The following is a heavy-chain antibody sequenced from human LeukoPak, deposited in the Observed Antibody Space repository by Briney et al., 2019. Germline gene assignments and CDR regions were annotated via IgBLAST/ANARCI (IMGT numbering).Heavy chain of an antibody. J-gene: IGHJ5*02. D-gene: IGHD2-2*01. Sequence: SETLSLTCAVSGYSISSGYYWGCIRQPPGKGLELFGSIYHSGSTYYNPSLKSRVTMSVDKSKNTLSLQLSCVTAADRAVYYCAPHYQLPNWFDPWGEGTLVTVSS. CDR2: IYHSGST. V-gene: IGHV4-38-2*01. CDR1: GYSISSGYY. CDR3: APHYQLPNWFDP.